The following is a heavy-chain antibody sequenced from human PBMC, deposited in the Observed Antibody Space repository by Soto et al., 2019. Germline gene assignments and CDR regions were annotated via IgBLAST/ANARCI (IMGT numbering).Heavy chain of an antibody. V-gene: IGHV3-15*01. CDR2: IKSKTDGGTT. D-gene: IGHD6-25*01. CDR1: GFTFSNAW. CDR3: TTEGLPYSSGRPQFDY. Sequence: EVQLVESGGGLVKPGGSLRLSCAASGFTFSNAWMSWVRQAPGKGLEWVGRIKSKTDGGTTDYAAPVKGRFTISRDDSKNTPYLQMYSLKTEDTAVYYCTTEGLPYSSGRPQFDYCGQGTLVTVSS. J-gene: IGHJ4*02.